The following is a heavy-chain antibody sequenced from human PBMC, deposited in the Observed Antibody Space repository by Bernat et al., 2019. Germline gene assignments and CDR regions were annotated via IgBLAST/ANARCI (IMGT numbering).Heavy chain of an antibody. CDR3: ARDRGYCRGGSCYEGAFDP. J-gene: IGHJ5*02. D-gene: IGHD2-15*01. Sequence: EVQLVESGGGLVQPGGSLRLSCAASGFTFSSYWMHWVRQAPGKGLVWVSRINSDGSSTSYADSVKGRFTISRDNAKNTLYLQMNSLRAEDTAVYYCARDRGYCRGGSCYEGAFDPWGQGTLVTVSS. V-gene: IGHV3-74*01. CDR2: INSDGSST. CDR1: GFTFSSYW.